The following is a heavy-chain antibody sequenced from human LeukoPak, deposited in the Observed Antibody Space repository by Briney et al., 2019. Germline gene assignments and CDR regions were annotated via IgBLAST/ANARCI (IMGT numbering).Heavy chain of an antibody. J-gene: IGHJ3*02. CDR1: GFTFSSYA. D-gene: IGHD4-17*01. CDR2: ISGSGDNT. V-gene: IGHV3-23*01. Sequence: GGSLRLSCAASGFTFSSYAMNWVRQAPGKGLEWISSISGSGDNTYYADSVKGRFTISRDNSKNTLYLQMNSLRAEDTAVYYCARMTTVTTGHAFDIWGQGTMVTVSS. CDR3: ARMTTVTTGHAFDI.